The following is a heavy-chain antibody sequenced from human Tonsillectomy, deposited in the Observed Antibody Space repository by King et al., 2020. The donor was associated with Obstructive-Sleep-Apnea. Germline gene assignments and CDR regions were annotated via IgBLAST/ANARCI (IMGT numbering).Heavy chain of an antibody. CDR2: VKQDGSEE. Sequence: VQLVESGGGLVQPGGSLRLSCAASGFTFSSYWMNWVRQAPGKGLEWVANVKQDGSEEYYVGSVKGRFTISRDNAKNSLYLQMNSLRAEDTAVYYGARSISPGYSGTPAGYWGQGTLVTVSS. CDR1: GFTFSSYW. J-gene: IGHJ4*02. V-gene: IGHV3-7*01. CDR3: ARSISPGYSGTPAGY. D-gene: IGHD1-26*01.